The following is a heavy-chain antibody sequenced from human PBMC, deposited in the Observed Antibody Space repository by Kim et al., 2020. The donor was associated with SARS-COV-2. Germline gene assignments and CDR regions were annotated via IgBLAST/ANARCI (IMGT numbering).Heavy chain of an antibody. CDR3: TTDSREYCSGGSCYGGVEYPFDY. CDR2: IKSKTDGGTT. Sequence: GGSLRLSCAASGFTFSNAWMSWVRQAPGKGLEWVGRIKSKTDGGTTDYAAPVKGRFTISRDDSKNTLYLQMNSLKTEDTAVYYCTTDSREYCSGGSCYGGVEYPFDYWGQGTLVTVSS. J-gene: IGHJ4*02. CDR1: GFTFSNAW. V-gene: IGHV3-15*01. D-gene: IGHD2-15*01.